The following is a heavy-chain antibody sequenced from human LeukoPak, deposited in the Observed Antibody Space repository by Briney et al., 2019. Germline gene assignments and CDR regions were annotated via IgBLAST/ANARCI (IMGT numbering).Heavy chain of an antibody. V-gene: IGHV3-21*01. D-gene: IGHD6-19*01. CDR1: GFTFSSYS. Sequence: GGSLRLSCAASGFTFSSYSMNWVRQAPGKGLEWVSSISSSSSYIYYADSVKGRFTISRDNAKNSLYLQMNSLRAEDTAVYYCARDNPPSSGWSPYYYYYMDVWGKGTTVTVSS. CDR3: ARDNPPSSGWSPYYYYYMDV. CDR2: ISSSSSYI. J-gene: IGHJ6*03.